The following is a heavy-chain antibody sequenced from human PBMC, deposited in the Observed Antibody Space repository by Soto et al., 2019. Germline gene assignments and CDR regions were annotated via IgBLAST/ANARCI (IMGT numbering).Heavy chain of an antibody. D-gene: IGHD6-13*01. V-gene: IGHV3-23*01. CDR2: ISPSGGST. CDR1: GFTFSRSA. CDR3: AKGGRDSSSWYLVSY. J-gene: IGHJ4*02. Sequence: GGSLRLSCAASGFTFSRSAMSWVRQTPGKGLEWVSGISPSGGSTYYADSVKGRFTISRDNSKNTLFLQMNNLRAEDTAVYYCAKGGRDSSSWYLVSYWGQGTLVTVSS.